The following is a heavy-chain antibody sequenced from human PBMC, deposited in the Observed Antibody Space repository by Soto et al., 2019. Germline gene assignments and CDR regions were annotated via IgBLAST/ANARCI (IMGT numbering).Heavy chain of an antibody. J-gene: IGHJ6*03. CDR1: GFTFSSYG. CDR2: ISYEGSNK. D-gene: IGHD3-3*01. Sequence: QVLLVESGGGVVQPGRSLRLSCAASGFTFSSYGMHWVRQAPGKGLEWVAVISYEGSNKYYAASVTGRFTISRDKSKNTWDLYMNSVSVEQTAVYYSAKEYSNTIIGVGMRGDYYYMDGWGEGTTGTVSS. CDR3: AKEYSNTIIGVGMRGDYYYMDG. V-gene: IGHV3-30*18.